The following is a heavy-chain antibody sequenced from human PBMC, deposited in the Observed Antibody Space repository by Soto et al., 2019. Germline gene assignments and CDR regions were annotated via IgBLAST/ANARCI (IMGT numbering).Heavy chain of an antibody. V-gene: IGHV1-58*01. CDR3: AAXIXXXXXTGCYXXXXV. CDR1: GFTFTRSA. CDR2: IDVGSGNT. J-gene: IGHJ6*02. Sequence: GKVSWKASGFTFTRSAVQWGGQARGQRPEWIGWIDVGSGNTNSAQKFQKRVTITRDMSTSTDYIELSSLRSEDTAGDYCAAXIXXXXXTGCYXXXXVWGQGTTVTVSS.